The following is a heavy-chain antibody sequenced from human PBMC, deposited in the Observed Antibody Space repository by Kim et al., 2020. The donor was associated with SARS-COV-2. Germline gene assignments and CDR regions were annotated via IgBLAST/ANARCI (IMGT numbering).Heavy chain of an antibody. CDR3: ARDQGLDVHYYYGLDV. J-gene: IGHJ6*01. V-gene: IGHV3-7*01. Sequence: GGSLRLSCVASGFPFSTYYMNWVRQAPGKGLEWVANIKQDGSENHYVDSVKGRFTVSRDNAKNSLYLQMDSLRAEDTAVYYFARDQGLDVHYYYGLDVWG. CDR2: IKQDGSEN. CDR1: GFPFSTYY.